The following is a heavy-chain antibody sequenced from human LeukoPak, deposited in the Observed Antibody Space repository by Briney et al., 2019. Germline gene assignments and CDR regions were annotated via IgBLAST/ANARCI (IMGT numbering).Heavy chain of an antibody. CDR3: ARDPGSGAFDI. V-gene: IGHV4-59*01. CDR2: IYYSGST. CDR1: GGSIGSYY. D-gene: IGHD1-14*01. J-gene: IGHJ3*02. Sequence: SETLSLTCTVSGGSIGSYYWSWIRQPPGKGLEWIGYIYYSGSTNYNPSLKSRVTISVDTSKNQFSLKLSSVTAADTAVYYCARDPGSGAFDIWGQGTMVTVSS.